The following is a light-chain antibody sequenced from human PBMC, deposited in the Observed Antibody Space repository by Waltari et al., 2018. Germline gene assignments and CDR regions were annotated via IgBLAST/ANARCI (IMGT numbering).Light chain of an antibody. CDR1: SGHSTYA. Sequence: QLVLTQSPSASASLGASVKLTCTLSSGHSTYAIAWHQQLPEKGPRYLMKLNSDGSHTKGDAIPVRFSASSSWAGRYLTISGLQSEDEAAYFCQTWALGMHVVFGGGTRLTVL. CDR2: LNSDGSH. J-gene: IGLJ2*01. CDR3: QTWALGMHVV. V-gene: IGLV4-69*01.